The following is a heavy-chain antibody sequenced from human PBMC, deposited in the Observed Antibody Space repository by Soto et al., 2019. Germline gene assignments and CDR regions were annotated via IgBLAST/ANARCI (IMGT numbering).Heavy chain of an antibody. Sequence: GGSLRLSCAASGFTFSSYAMSWVRQAPGKGLEWVSAISGSGGSTYYADSVKGRFTISRDNSKNTLYLQMNSLRAEDTAVYYCATLRRVTIFGVVPNWFDPWGQGTLVTVSS. J-gene: IGHJ5*02. D-gene: IGHD3-3*01. CDR3: ATLRRVTIFGVVPNWFDP. V-gene: IGHV3-23*01. CDR1: GFTFSSYA. CDR2: ISGSGGST.